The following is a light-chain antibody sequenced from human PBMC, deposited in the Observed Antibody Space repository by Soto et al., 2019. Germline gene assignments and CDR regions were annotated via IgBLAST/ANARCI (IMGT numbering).Light chain of an antibody. CDR2: AAS. V-gene: IGKV1-6*01. Sequence: AIQMTQSPSSLSASVGDRVTITCRASQGIGNDLGWYQQKSGKAPKLLIYAASNLQGGVPSRFRRSGSGTSFTLSISGLQPEDVANYYSLQDHSYPHTFGAGTKVEI. CDR3: LQDHSYPHT. CDR1: QGIGND. J-gene: IGKJ4*01.